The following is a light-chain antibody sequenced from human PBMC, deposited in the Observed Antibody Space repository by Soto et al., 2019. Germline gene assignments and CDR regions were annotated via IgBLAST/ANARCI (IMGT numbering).Light chain of an antibody. CDR2: SNS. Sequence: QSVLTQPPSVSGAPGQRVTISCTGSSSNTGAGYDVHWYQLLPGTAPKLLIYSNSNRPSGVPDRFSGSKSGTSASLAITGLQAEDEADYYCQSYDSSLSGSVFGGGTKLTVL. V-gene: IGLV1-40*01. CDR1: SSNTGAGYD. J-gene: IGLJ2*01. CDR3: QSYDSSLSGSV.